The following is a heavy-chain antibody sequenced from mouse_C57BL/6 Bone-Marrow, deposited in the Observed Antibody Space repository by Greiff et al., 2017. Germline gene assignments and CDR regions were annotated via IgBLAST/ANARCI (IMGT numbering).Heavy chain of an antibody. CDR3: GGDGYWAPFAY. D-gene: IGHD2-3*01. V-gene: IGHV1-26*01. CDR1: GYTFTDYY. Sequence: EVQLQQSGPELVKPGASVKISCKASGYTFTDYYMNWVKQSHGKSLEWIGDINPNNGGTSYNQKFKGKATLTVDKSSSTAYMELRSLTSEDSAVYYCGGDGYWAPFAYWGQGTLVTVSA. J-gene: IGHJ3*01. CDR2: INPNNGGT.